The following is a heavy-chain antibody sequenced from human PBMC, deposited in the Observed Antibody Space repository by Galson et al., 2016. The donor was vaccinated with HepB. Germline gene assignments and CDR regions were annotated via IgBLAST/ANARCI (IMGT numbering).Heavy chain of an antibody. J-gene: IGHJ4*02. V-gene: IGHV3-23*01. CDR1: GFTFSRYA. D-gene: IGHD5-18*01. CDR2: ISGSGGST. Sequence: SLRLSCAASGFTFSRYAMSWVRQAPGKGLEWVSAISGSGGSTYYADSVKGRFTISRDNSKNTLYLQLNSLRAEDTAVYYCAKENWVDTAMGAWGQGTLVTVSS. CDR3: AKENWVDTAMGA.